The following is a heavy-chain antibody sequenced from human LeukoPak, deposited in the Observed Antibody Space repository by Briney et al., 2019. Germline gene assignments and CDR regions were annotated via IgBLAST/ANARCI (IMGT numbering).Heavy chain of an antibody. D-gene: IGHD3-3*01. Sequence: PGRSLRLSCAASGFTFSSYGMHWVRQAPGKGLEWVAVISYDGSNKYYADSVKGRFTISRDNSKNTLYLQMNSLRAEDTAVYYCARDGAGYDFWSGYNYWGQGTLVTVSS. CDR2: ISYDGSNK. V-gene: IGHV3-30*03. J-gene: IGHJ4*02. CDR1: GFTFSSYG. CDR3: ARDGAGYDFWSGYNY.